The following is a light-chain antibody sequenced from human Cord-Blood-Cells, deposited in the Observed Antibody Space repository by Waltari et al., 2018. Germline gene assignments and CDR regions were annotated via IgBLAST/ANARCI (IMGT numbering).Light chain of an antibody. CDR1: QSVLYSSNNKNY. V-gene: IGKV4-1*01. Sequence: DIVMTQSPDSLAVSLGERATINCKSSQSVLYSSNNKNYLAWYQQKPGQPPKLLIYGASTRESRVPDRFSGSGSGTDFTLTISSLQAEDVAVYYCQQYYSTWTFGQGTKVEIK. CDR3: QQYYSTWT. J-gene: IGKJ1*01. CDR2: GAS.